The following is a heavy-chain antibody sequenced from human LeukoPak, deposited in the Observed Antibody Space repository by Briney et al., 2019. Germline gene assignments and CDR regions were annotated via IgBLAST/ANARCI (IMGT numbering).Heavy chain of an antibody. Sequence: ASVKVSCKASGYTFTSYGISWVRQAPGQGLEWMGWISGYNGNTNYAQKLQGRVTMTTDTSTRTAYMELRSLRPDDTAVYYCARDDLVVPADYWGQGTLVTVSS. J-gene: IGHJ4*02. D-gene: IGHD2-2*01. V-gene: IGHV1-18*01. CDR3: ARDDLVVPADY. CDR2: ISGYNGNT. CDR1: GYTFTSYG.